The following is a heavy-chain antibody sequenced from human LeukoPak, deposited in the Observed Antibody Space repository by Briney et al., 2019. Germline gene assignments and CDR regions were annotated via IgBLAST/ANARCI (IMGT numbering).Heavy chain of an antibody. CDR3: ARGYDSFDY. J-gene: IGHJ4*02. CDR1: GYTFTGYH. D-gene: IGHD3-22*01. Sequence: ASVKVSCKASGYTFTGYHIHWVRQAPGQGLEWMGWINPNSGGTNYAQKFQGRVTMTRDMSTSTVYMELSSLRSEDTAVYYCARGYDSFDYWGQGTLVTVSS. V-gene: IGHV1-2*02. CDR2: INPNSGGT.